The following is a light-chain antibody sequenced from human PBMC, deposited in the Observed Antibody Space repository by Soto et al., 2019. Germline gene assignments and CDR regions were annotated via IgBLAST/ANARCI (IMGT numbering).Light chain of an antibody. J-gene: IGKJ4*01. CDR1: QVITNF. CDR2: SAS. Sequence: DIQVTQSPATLSSSVEATVNINCGATQVITNFLAWYQQKPGKVPRLLIYSASTLQSGVPSRFSGSGYGTEFTLTISSLQPEDVATYYCQKYNSAPLTFGGGTKVDI. V-gene: IGKV1-27*01. CDR3: QKYNSAPLT.